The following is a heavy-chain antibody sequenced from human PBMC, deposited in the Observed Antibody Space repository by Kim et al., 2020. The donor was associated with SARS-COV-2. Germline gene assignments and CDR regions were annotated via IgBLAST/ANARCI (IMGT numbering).Heavy chain of an antibody. CDR2: MNCNNGNT. J-gene: IGHJ4*02. V-gene: IGHV1-8*01. Sequence: ASVKVSCKASGYSFTSYDINWVRQATGQGLEWMGWMNCNNGNTGYAHKFQGRVTMTRNTSISTAYMELSSLRSDDTAVYYCVIGPDLSPGYWGQGTLVTVSS. CDR3: VIGPDLSPGY. CDR1: GYSFTSYD. D-gene: IGHD3-3*01.